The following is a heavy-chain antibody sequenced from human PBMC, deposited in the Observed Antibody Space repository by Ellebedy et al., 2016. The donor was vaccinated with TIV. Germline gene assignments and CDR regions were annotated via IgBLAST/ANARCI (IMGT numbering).Heavy chain of an antibody. CDR1: GGSISSYY. J-gene: IGHJ4*02. D-gene: IGHD6-13*01. Sequence: MPSETLSLTCTVSGGSISSYYWSRIRQPPGKGLEWIGYIYYSGSTNYNPSLKSRVTISVDTSKNQFSLKLSSVTAADTAVYYCARGGIAADPDYWGQGTLVTVSS. CDR3: ARGGIAADPDY. V-gene: IGHV4-59*01. CDR2: IYYSGST.